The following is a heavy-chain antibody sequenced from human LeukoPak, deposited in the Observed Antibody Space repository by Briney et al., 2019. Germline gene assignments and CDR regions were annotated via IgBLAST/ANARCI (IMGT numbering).Heavy chain of an antibody. CDR2: LAYDGTNE. J-gene: IGHJ4*02. D-gene: IGHD2-8*01. V-gene: IGHV3-30*04. CDR3: ARGGPLGDTNRFDF. CDR1: GFTFSDYA. Sequence: PGLSLTLSCPASGFTFSDYAMHRVLQAPATGQERVALLAYDGTNEYYTSYVEGRFTISRDNSKNTVSLQMNNLRLDDTAVYYCARGGPLGDTNRFDFWGQGTLITVSS.